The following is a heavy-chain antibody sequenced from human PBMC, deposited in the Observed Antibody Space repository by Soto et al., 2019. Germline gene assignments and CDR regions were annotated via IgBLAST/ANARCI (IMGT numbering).Heavy chain of an antibody. D-gene: IGHD3-10*01. CDR3: ARAFRGGDY. V-gene: IGHV4-59*01. CDR2: IYYSGST. CDR1: GGSISGYY. J-gene: IGHJ4*02. Sequence: QVQLQESGPGLVKPSETLSLTCAVSGGSISGYYWTWIRQPPGKGLEWIRYIYYSGSTNYTPSLKSRVTMSVDTSKKQLSLKLRSVTAADTAVYYCARAFRGGDYWGQGTLVTVSS.